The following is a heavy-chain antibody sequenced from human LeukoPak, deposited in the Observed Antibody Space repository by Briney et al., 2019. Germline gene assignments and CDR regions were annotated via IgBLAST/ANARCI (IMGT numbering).Heavy chain of an antibody. D-gene: IGHD5-18*01. CDR1: GFTFSSYA. CDR3: AKQLWGLYFDY. Sequence: AGSLRLSCAASGFTFSSYAMTWVRQAPGRGLEWVSAISGSGGSTYYADSVKGRFTISRDNSKNTLYLQMNSLRAEDTAVYYCAKQLWGLYFDYWGQGTLVTVSS. CDR2: ISGSGGST. J-gene: IGHJ4*02. V-gene: IGHV3-23*01.